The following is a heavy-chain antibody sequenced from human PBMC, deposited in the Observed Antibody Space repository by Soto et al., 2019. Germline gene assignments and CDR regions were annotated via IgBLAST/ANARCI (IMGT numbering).Heavy chain of an antibody. CDR1: GFTFSSYA. D-gene: IGHD2-21*02. J-gene: IGHJ4*02. V-gene: IGHV3-23*01. CDR2: ISGSGGST. CDR3: AKHIVVVTAIRR. Sequence: EVQLLESGGGLVQPGGSLRLSCAASGFTFSSYAVSWVRQAPGKGLEWVSAISGSGGSTYYADSVKGRFTISRDNSKNTLYLQMNSLRAEDTAVYYCAKHIVVVTAIRRWGQGTLVTVSS.